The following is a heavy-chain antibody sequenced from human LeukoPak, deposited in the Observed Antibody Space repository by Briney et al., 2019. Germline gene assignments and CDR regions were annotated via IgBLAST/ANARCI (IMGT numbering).Heavy chain of an antibody. V-gene: IGHV1-8*01. Sequence: ASVMVSCKASGYTFSTYEINWVRQATGQGLEWMGWVHPNNGDTVYAQRFQGRVTMTRNTSISTAYMELSSLRSVDTAVYYCTRGPRDDPWGQGTLVTVSS. CDR3: TRGPRDDP. J-gene: IGHJ5*02. CDR1: GYTFSTYE. CDR2: VHPNNGDT.